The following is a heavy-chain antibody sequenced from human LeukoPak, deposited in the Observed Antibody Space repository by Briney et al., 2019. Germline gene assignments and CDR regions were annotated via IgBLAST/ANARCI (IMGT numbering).Heavy chain of an antibody. CDR2: ISSSSSTI. J-gene: IGHJ4*02. CDR3: ARHNPFDY. Sequence: GGALRLSCAASGFTFRSYCMKWVRQAPGKGRGWVSYISSSSSTIYYADSVKGRFIIPRDNAKNSLYLQMNSLRAEDTAVYYCARHNPFDYWGQGTLVTVSS. CDR1: GFTFRSYC. V-gene: IGHV3-48*01.